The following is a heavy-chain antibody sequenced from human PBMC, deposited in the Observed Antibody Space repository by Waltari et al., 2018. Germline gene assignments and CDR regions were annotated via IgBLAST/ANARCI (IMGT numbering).Heavy chain of an antibody. Sequence: QVQLVQSGAEVKKPGSSVKVSCKASVGTFSSYAISWVRQAPGQGLEWMGGIIPILGIANYAQKFQGRVTITADESTSTAYMELSSLRSEDTAVYYCARGMEQLVRSLAWFDPWGQGTLVTVSS. CDR2: IIPILGIA. J-gene: IGHJ5*02. CDR3: ARGMEQLVRSLAWFDP. D-gene: IGHD6-13*01. CDR1: VGTFSSYA. V-gene: IGHV1-69*04.